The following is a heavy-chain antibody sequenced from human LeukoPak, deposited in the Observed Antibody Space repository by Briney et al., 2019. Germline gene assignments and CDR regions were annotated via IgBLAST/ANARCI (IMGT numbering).Heavy chain of an antibody. D-gene: IGHD3-22*01. V-gene: IGHV3-21*01. CDR3: ARGYYDSSGYYLRWFDP. Sequence: GGSLRLSCAASGFTFSSYSMNWVRQAPGKGLEWVSSISSSSYIYYADSVKGRFTIPRDNAKNSLYLQMNSLRAEDTAVYYCARGYYDSSGYYLRWFDPWGQGTLVTVSS. CDR1: GFTFSSYS. CDR2: ISSSSYI. J-gene: IGHJ5*02.